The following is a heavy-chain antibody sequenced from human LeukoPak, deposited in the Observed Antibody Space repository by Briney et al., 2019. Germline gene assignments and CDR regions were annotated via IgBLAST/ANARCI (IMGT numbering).Heavy chain of an antibody. V-gene: IGHV3-21*01. Sequence: GGSLRLSCAASGFTFSSYSMNWVRQAPGKGLEWVSSISSSSSYIYYADSVKGRFTISRDNAKNSRYLQMNSLRAEDTAVYYCARDHWIQLWTPFGYWGQGTLVTVSS. D-gene: IGHD5-18*01. CDR3: ARDHWIQLWTPFGY. J-gene: IGHJ4*02. CDR1: GFTFSSYS. CDR2: ISSSSSYI.